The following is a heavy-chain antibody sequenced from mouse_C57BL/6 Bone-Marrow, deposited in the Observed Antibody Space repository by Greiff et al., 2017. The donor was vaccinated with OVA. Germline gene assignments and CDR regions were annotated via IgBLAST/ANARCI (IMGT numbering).Heavy chain of an antibody. CDR3: VRQSYYGNYVAMDY. J-gene: IGHJ4*01. Sequence: VKLVESGGGLVQPKGSLTLSCAASGFSFNTYAMNWVRQAPGQGLEWVARISSKSNNYATYYADSVKARFTISSADSESMLYLQMNILKSEDTAMYYCVRQSYYGNYVAMDYWGQGTSVTVSS. V-gene: IGHV10-1*01. D-gene: IGHD2-1*01. CDR1: GFSFNTYA. CDR2: ISSKSNNYAT.